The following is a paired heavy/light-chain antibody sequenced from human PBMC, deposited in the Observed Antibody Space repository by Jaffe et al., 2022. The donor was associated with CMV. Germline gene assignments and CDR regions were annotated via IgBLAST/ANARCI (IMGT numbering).Light chain of an antibody. CDR3: QQYYSTLGT. Sequence: DIVMTQSPDSLAVSLGERATINCKSSQSVLYSSNNKNYLAWYQQKPGQPPKLLIYWASTRESGVPDRFSGSGSGTDFTLTISSLQAEDVAVYYCQQYYSTLGTFGQGTKVEIK. V-gene: IGKV4-1*01. CDR1: QSVLYSSNNKNY. J-gene: IGKJ1*01. CDR2: WAS.
Heavy chain of an antibody. CDR1: GFTFSSYS. CDR2: ISSSSSYI. J-gene: IGHJ6*02. Sequence: EVQLVESGGGLVKPGGSLRLSCAASGFTFSSYSMNWVRQAPGKGLEWVSSISSSSSYIYYADSVKGRFTISRDNAKNSLYLQMNSLRAEDTAVYYCAKGVSRGDYDFWSGFGYGSTYGMDVWGQGTTVTVSS. D-gene: IGHD3-3*01. CDR3: AKGVSRGDYDFWSGFGYGSTYGMDV. V-gene: IGHV3-21*01.